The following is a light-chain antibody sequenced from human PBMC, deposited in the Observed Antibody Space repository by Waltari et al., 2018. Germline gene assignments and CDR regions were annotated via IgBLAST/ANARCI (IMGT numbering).Light chain of an antibody. V-gene: IGLV2-8*01. CDR3: SSYAGSNNLGLCV. J-gene: IGLJ1*01. Sequence: QSALTQPPSASGSPGQSVTISCTGTSSDVGSYNYVSWYQHHPGKVPKLMIYEVSRGASGVPDRVAVSKSGNTDSVTVSGLQAEDGADYYCSSYAGSNNLGLCVFGTGTKVTVL. CDR1: SSDVGSYNY. CDR2: EVS.